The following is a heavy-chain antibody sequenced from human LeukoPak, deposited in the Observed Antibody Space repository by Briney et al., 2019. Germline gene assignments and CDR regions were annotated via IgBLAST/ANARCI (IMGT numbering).Heavy chain of an antibody. D-gene: IGHD3-3*01. J-gene: IGHJ6*02. CDR3: ARDYDFWSGYPTYYYYGMDV. Sequence: PSETLCLTCAVYGGSFSGYYWSWIRQPPGKGLEWIGEINHSGSTNYNPSLKSRVTISVDTSKNQFSLKLSSVTAADTAVYYCARDYDFWSGYPTYYYYGMDVWGQGTTVTVSS. V-gene: IGHV4-34*01. CDR2: INHSGST. CDR1: GGSFSGYY.